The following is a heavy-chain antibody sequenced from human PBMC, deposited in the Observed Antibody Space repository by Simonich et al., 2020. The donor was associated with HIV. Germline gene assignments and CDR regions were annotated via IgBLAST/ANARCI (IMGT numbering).Heavy chain of an antibody. CDR2: ISYDGSNK. V-gene: IGHV3-30*07. CDR3: ASGGSISSVWADDY. D-gene: IGHD3-16*01. J-gene: IGHJ4*02. CDR1: GFTFSSYA. Sequence: QVQLVESGGGVVQPGRSLRLSCAASGFTFSSYAMHWVRQAPGKGLVWVTVISYDGSNKYYADSVKGRFTIPRDNSKNTLYLQMNSLRAEDTAVYYCASGGSISSVWADDYWGQGTLVTVSS.